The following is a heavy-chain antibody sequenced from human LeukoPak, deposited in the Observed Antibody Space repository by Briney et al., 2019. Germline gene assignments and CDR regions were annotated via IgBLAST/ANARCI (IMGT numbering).Heavy chain of an antibody. J-gene: IGHJ4*02. CDR3: ARDRGSGSYYIPYY. Sequence: SETLSLTCTVSGGSISSYYWSWIRQPPGKGLEWIGYIYYSGSTNYNPSLKSRVTISVDTSKNQFSLKLSSVTAADTAVYYCARDRGSGSYYIPYYWGQGILVTVSS. CDR2: IYYSGST. CDR1: GGSISSYY. V-gene: IGHV4-59*01. D-gene: IGHD3-10*01.